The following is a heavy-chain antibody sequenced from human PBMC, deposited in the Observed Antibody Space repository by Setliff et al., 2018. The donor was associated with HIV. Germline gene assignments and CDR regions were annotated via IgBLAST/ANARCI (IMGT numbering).Heavy chain of an antibody. Sequence: GGSLRLSCSASGFTFSSYAMHWVRQAPGKGLEYVSAISSNGGSTYYADSVKGRFTIARDNSKNTLYLQMSSLRAEDTAVYYCVKARVDGDYYYYYYMDVWGKGTTVTVSS. D-gene: IGHD4-17*01. CDR1: GFTFSSYA. V-gene: IGHV3-64D*09. J-gene: IGHJ6*03. CDR2: ISSNGGST. CDR3: VKARVDGDYYYYYYMDV.